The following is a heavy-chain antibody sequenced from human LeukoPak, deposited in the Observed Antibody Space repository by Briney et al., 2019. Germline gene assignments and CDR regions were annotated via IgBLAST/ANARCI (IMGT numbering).Heavy chain of an antibody. J-gene: IGHJ5*02. CDR3: AREVWNSRDTSGPLDP. D-gene: IGHD6-19*01. CDR1: GYTFTNCG. CDR2: ISADNGDT. V-gene: IGHV1-18*01. Sequence: ASVKVSCKASGYTFTNCGITWERQAPGQGLEWMGWISADNGDTHYAQRFQGRVTLTTETSTSTAYMELRSLRSDDTAVYYCAREVWNSRDTSGPLDPWGQGTLVFVSA.